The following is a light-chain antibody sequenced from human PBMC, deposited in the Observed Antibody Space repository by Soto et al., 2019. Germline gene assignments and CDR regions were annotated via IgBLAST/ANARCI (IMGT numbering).Light chain of an antibody. J-gene: IGLJ3*02. CDR3: SSYTSSSTLV. Sequence: QSALTQPASVSGSPGQSITISCTGPSSDIGGYNYVSWYQHHPGKAPKLMIYDVMNRPSGVSNRFSGSKSGNTASLTISGLQAEDEADYYCSSYTSSSTLVFGGGTKLTVL. CDR2: DVM. CDR1: SSDIGGYNY. V-gene: IGLV2-14*03.